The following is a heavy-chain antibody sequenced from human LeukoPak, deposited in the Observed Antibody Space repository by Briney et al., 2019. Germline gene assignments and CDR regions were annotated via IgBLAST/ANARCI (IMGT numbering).Heavy chain of an antibody. CDR3: AKEGRDSGSYSYGMDV. Sequence: PGGFLRLSCAASGFTFSSYWMHWVRQAPGNGLVWVSRISGDGSSTSYAGSVKGRFTISRDNAKNTLYLQMNSLRAEDTAVYYCAKEGRDSGSYSYGMDVWGQGTTVTVSS. CDR1: GFTFSSYW. J-gene: IGHJ6*02. CDR2: ISGDGSST. D-gene: IGHD3-10*01. V-gene: IGHV3-74*01.